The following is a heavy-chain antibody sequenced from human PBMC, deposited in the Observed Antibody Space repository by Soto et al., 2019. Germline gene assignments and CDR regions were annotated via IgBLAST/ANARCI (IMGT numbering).Heavy chain of an antibody. D-gene: IGHD3-9*01. V-gene: IGHV1-18*01. CDR2: INANNGNT. CDR1: GYTFTSYG. Sequence: ASVKVSCKASGYTFTSYGISWVRQAPGQGLEWMGIINANNGNTNYAQKLQGRVTMTRDTSTSTVYMELSSLRSEDTAVYYCARERYDILTGSAPFDYWGQGTLVTVS. J-gene: IGHJ4*02. CDR3: ARERYDILTGSAPFDY.